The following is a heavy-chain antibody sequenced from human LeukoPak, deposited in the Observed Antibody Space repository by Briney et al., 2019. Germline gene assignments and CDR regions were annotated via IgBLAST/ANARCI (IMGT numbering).Heavy chain of an antibody. V-gene: IGHV6-1*01. D-gene: IGHD3-10*01. J-gene: IGHJ3*02. Sequence: SQTLSLTCAIAGDSVSSNSAAWNWIRQSPSRGLEWLGRTYYRSKWYNDYAVSVKSRITINPDTSKNQFSLQLNSVTPEDTAVYYCARDRAGVYSYGSGSYYKRADAFDIWGQGTMVTVSS. CDR2: TYYRSKWYN. CDR3: ARDRAGVYSYGSGSYYKRADAFDI. CDR1: GDSVSSNSAA.